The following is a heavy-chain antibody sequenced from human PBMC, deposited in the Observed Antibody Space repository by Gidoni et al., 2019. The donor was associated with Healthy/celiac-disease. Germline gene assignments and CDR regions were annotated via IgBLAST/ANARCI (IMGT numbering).Heavy chain of an antibody. CDR3: ARDTAMVGWDNNWFDP. J-gene: IGHJ5*02. CDR2: IYYSGST. CDR1: GGSISSGGYY. D-gene: IGHD5-18*01. Sequence: QVQLQESGPGLVKPSQTLSLACTVSGGSISSGGYYWSWIRQHPGKGLEWIGYIYYSGSTYYNPSLKSRVTISVDTSKNQFSLKLSSVTAADTAVYYCARDTAMVGWDNNWFDPWGQGTLVTVSS. V-gene: IGHV4-31*03.